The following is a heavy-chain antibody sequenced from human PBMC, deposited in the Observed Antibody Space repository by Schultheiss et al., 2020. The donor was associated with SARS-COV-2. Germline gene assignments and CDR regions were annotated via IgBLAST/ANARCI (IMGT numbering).Heavy chain of an antibody. Sequence: SETLSLTCTVSGGSISSYYWSWIRQPPGKGLEWIGYIYYSGSTYYNPSLKSRVTISVDTSKNQFSLKLSSVTAADTAVYYCARGIVATMFAYWGQGTLVTVSS. J-gene: IGHJ4*02. CDR1: GGSISSYY. CDR3: ARGIVATMFAY. D-gene: IGHD5-12*01. V-gene: IGHV4-59*08. CDR2: IYYSGST.